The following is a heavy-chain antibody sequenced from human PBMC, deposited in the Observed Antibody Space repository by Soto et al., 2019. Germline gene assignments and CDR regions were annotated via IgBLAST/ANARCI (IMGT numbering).Heavy chain of an antibody. CDR1: GFTFDDYA. V-gene: IGHV3-43*02. Sequence: GGYLRLSCAASGFTFDDYAMHWVRQAPGKGLEWVSLISGDGGSTYYADSVKGRFTISRDNSKNSLYLQMNSLRTEDTALYYCAKGESEDSSGYYDAFDIWGQGTMVTVSS. CDR2: ISGDGGST. CDR3: AKGESEDSSGYYDAFDI. D-gene: IGHD3-22*01. J-gene: IGHJ3*02.